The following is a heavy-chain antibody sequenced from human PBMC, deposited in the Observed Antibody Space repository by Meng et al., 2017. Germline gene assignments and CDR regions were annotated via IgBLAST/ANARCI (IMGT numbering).Heavy chain of an antibody. CDR2: INSNSDGGTT. CDR3: ATGAAATDH. D-gene: IGHD6-13*01. V-gene: IGHV3-15*01. J-gene: IGHJ4*02. CDR1: GFRVTDAW. Sequence: EVRVWGSGGGLVKPGGSLRLSCVASGFRVTDAWMSWVRQAPGKGLEWVGRINSNSDGGTTDYAAPVKGRFTISRDDSKNTLYLQMNSLITEDTAVYFCATGAAATDHWGQGTLVTVSS.